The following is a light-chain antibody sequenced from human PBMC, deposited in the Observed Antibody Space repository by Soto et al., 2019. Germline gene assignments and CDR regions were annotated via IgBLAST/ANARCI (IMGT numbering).Light chain of an antibody. V-gene: IGKV1-33*01. CDR3: QQHENLPLT. J-gene: IGKJ4*01. CDR1: QDIYNY. Sequence: DIQMTQAPSSVSASVGDRVTFTCQASQDIYNYLNWYQLKSGKAPKLLISDASHLETGVPSRFSGSGSGTDFTFTIASLQPEDIASYYCQQHENLPLTFGGGTKVEIK. CDR2: DAS.